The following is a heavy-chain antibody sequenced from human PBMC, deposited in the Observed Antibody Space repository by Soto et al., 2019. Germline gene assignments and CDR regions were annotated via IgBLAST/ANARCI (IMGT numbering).Heavy chain of an antibody. CDR2: IDAGTGNT. CDR1: GYTFTSYA. Sequence: QVQLVQSGAEVKRPGASVKVSCKASGYTFTSYALHWVRQAPGQRLEWMGRIDAGTGNTKYSQKFQGRVTITRDTSANTAYMELSSLRSEDTAVYYCARDLDYYDGMDVWGQGTTVTVSS. CDR3: ARDLDYYDGMDV. J-gene: IGHJ6*02. V-gene: IGHV1-3*01.